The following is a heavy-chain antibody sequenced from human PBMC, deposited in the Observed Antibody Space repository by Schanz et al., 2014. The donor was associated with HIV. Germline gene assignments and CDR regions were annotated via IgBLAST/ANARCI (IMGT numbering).Heavy chain of an antibody. V-gene: IGHV1-69*01. D-gene: IGHD2-15*01. CDR3: ALSRPSGYGGSWYFDL. CDR2: IMPKFGTE. CDR1: GGTLSNYA. J-gene: IGHJ2*01. Sequence: QVQLVQSGAEVKKTGSPVKVSCKAFGGTLSNYAISWVRQAPGQGLEWLGLIMPKFGTENYAQKYQGRVTLTADATTAYMDLSSLKFEDTAVYYCALSRPSGYGGSWYFDLWGRGTLVAVSS.